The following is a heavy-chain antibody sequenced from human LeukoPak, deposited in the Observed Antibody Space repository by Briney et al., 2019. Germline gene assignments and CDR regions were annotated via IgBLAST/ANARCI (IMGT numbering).Heavy chain of an antibody. J-gene: IGHJ4*02. Sequence: GGSLRLSCAASGFTFSSYSMNWVRQAPGKGLEWVSSISSSSSYIYYADSVKGRFTISRDNAKNSLYLQTNSLRAEDTAVYYCARVWADYGDYSPYFDYWGQGTLVTVSS. CDR2: ISSSSSYI. CDR1: GFTFSSYS. V-gene: IGHV3-21*01. D-gene: IGHD4-17*01. CDR3: ARVWADYGDYSPYFDY.